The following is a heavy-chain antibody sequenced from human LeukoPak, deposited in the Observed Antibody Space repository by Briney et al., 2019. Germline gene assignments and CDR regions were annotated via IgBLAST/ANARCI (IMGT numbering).Heavy chain of an antibody. CDR3: ARGFDWGNLPFDY. D-gene: IGHD7-27*01. CDR2: ISSSSSYI. V-gene: IGHV3-21*01. Sequence: PGGSLRLSCAASGFTFSSYGMNWVRQAPGKGLEWVSSISSSSSYIYYADSVKGRFTISRDNAKNSLYLQMNSLRAEDTAVYYCARGFDWGNLPFDYWGQGTLVAVSS. J-gene: IGHJ4*02. CDR1: GFTFSSYG.